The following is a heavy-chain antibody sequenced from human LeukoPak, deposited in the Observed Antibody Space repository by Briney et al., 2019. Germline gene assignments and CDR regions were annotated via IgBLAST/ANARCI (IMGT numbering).Heavy chain of an antibody. V-gene: IGHV3-11*05. CDR2: ISGSSIYT. CDR3: VRDISGYYFDY. D-gene: IGHD3-22*01. Sequence: GGSLRLSCAASGFTFSDYHMTWIRQAPGKGLEWVSYISGSSIYTRYADSVKGRFTISRDNAKNSLYLQMNSLRAEDAALYYCVRDISGYYFDYWGQGTLVTVSS. CDR1: GFTFSDYH. J-gene: IGHJ4*02.